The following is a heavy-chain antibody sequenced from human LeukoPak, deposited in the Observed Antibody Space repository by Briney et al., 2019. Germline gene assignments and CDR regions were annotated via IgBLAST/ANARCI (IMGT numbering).Heavy chain of an antibody. D-gene: IGHD2-21*02. Sequence: PGGSLRLSCAASGFTFSSYAMSWVRQAPGKGLEWVSAISGSGGSTYYADSVKGRFTISRDNSKNTLYLQMNSLRAEDTAVYYCARDCGGDCYHGYYFDYWGQGTLVTVSS. CDR1: GFTFSSYA. CDR3: ARDCGGDCYHGYYFDY. CDR2: ISGSGGST. J-gene: IGHJ4*02. V-gene: IGHV3-23*01.